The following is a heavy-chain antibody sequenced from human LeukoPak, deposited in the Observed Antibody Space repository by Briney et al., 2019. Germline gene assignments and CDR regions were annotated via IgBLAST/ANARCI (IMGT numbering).Heavy chain of an antibody. D-gene: IGHD3-9*01. CDR2: MRPDGSEK. J-gene: IGHJ4*02. Sequence: GGSLRLSWAASGFSFSSCWMSWVRQAPGKGLEWVANMRPDGSEKYYVDSVKGRFIISRDNAKNSLYLQMNSLRVEDTAVYYCARDSGYRDYWGQGTAVTVSS. CDR3: ARDSGYRDY. V-gene: IGHV3-7*03. CDR1: GFSFSSCW.